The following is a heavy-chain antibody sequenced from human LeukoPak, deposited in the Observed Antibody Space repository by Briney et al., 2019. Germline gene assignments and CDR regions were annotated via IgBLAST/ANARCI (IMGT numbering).Heavy chain of an antibody. Sequence: GASVKVSCKASGYTFTSYGISWVRQAPGQGLEWMGRIIPILGIANYAQKFQGRVTITADKSTSTAYMELSSLRSEDTAVYYCARATVAGTPDYWGQGTLVTVSS. V-gene: IGHV1-69*04. CDR1: GYTFTSYG. CDR2: IIPILGIA. CDR3: ARATVAGTPDY. D-gene: IGHD6-19*01. J-gene: IGHJ4*02.